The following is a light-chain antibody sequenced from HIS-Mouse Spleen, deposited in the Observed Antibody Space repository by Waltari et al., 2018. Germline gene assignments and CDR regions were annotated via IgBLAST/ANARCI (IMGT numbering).Light chain of an antibody. CDR1: NYGRKS. CDR3: QVWDSSSDHVV. J-gene: IGLJ2*01. Sequence: SYVLTQPPSVSVAPGKKARITCGGNNYGRKSSYWYQQKPVQAPVLVVYDDTDRPSGIPERFSGSNSGNTATLTISRVEAGDEADYYCQVWDSSSDHVVFGGGTKLTVL. V-gene: IGLV3-21*03. CDR2: DDT.